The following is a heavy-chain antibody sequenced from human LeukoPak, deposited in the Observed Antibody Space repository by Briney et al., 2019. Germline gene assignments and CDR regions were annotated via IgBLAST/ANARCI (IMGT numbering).Heavy chain of an antibody. CDR2: IYPGDSDT. D-gene: IGHD1-14*01. CDR3: ARGPHAGGY. Sequence: VESCQFSCKGSGYSITSYWIGCVRQMPGKGLEWMGLIYPGDSDTRYSPSFQGQVTISADRSIATAYLQWSSLKASDTAMYFCARGPHAGGYWGQETVVTVSS. J-gene: IGHJ4*02. CDR1: GYSITSYW. V-gene: IGHV5-51*01.